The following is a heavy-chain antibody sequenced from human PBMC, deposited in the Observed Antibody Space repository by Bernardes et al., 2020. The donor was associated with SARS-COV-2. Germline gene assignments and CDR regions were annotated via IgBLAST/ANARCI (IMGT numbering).Heavy chain of an antibody. CDR3: IKDFTGEEDY. V-gene: IGHV3-74*01. CDR2: INEHGSYR. J-gene: IGHJ4*02. Sequence: GSLRLSCAGSGFTFSTYWMHWVRQVPGKGLVWVARINEHGSYRDYGDSVEGRFTISRDNAKNTLYLQMNSLRAEDTAVYYCIKDFTGEEDYWGQGTLVTVSS. CDR1: GFTFSTYW.